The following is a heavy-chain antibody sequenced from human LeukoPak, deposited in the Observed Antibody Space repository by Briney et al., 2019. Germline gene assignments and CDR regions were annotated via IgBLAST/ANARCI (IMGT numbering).Heavy chain of an antibody. J-gene: IGHJ5*02. CDR3: ARGSSAAPGQASWFDP. Sequence: ASVKVACEASADTFTTYYMHWVQQPPGHRFELMAIINPSGDSTNYAQKFQGRVTMTRDTSTSTVYMDLSSLRSEDTAVYYCARGSSAAPGQASWFDPWGQGTLVTVSS. D-gene: IGHD2-2*01. CDR1: ADTFTTYY. CDR2: INPSGDST. V-gene: IGHV1-46*01.